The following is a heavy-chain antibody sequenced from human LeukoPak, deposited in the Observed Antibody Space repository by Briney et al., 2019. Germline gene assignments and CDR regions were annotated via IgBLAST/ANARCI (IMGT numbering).Heavy chain of an antibody. CDR1: GGSISSGGYY. CDR3: ARGFGGEYYYDSSGYLDFDY. J-gene: IGHJ4*02. D-gene: IGHD3-22*01. V-gene: IGHV4-31*03. CDR2: IYYSGST. Sequence: SETLYLTCTVSGGSISSGGYYWSWIRQHPGKGLEWIGYIYYSGSTYYNPSLKSRVTISVDTSKNQFSLKLSSVTAADTAVYYCARGFGGEYYYDSSGYLDFDYWGQGTLVTVSS.